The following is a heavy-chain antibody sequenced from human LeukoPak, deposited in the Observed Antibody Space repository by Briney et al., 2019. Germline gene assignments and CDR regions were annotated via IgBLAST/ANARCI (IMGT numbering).Heavy chain of an antibody. D-gene: IGHD3-3*01. Sequence: SGTLSLTCTVSGGSISSYYWSWIRQPAGKGLEWIGRIYTSGSTNYNPSLKSRVTMSVDTSKNQFSLKLSSVTAADTAVYYCARVGWSGSAFDIWGQGTMVTVSS. J-gene: IGHJ3*02. CDR3: ARVGWSGSAFDI. V-gene: IGHV4-4*07. CDR2: IYTSGST. CDR1: GGSISSYY.